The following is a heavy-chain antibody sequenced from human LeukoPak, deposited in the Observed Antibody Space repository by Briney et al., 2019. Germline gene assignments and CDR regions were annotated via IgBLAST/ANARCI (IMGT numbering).Heavy chain of an antibody. Sequence: PSETLSLTCTVSGGSISNYYWCWIRQHPGKGLEWIGYIYYSGSTSSNPSLKSRVTISLDTSKNQFSLKLSSVTAANTAVYYCARAGQFISARPITFDYWGQGSLVTVSS. CDR2: IYYSGST. D-gene: IGHD6-6*01. CDR1: GGSISNYY. V-gene: IGHV4-59*01. CDR3: ARAGQFISARPITFDY. J-gene: IGHJ4*02.